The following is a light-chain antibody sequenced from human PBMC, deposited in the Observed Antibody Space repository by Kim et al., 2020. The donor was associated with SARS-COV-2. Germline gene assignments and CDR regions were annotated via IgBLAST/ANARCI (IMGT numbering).Light chain of an antibody. CDR2: RTS. CDR1: EVVSSS. Sequence: PGQRATLACRASEVVSSSALAWYQPKPGHSPRLVIYRTSTRATGVPARFSGSRSGTEFTLTISSLQSEDFAIYYCQQNHNWPWTFGQGTKVDIK. J-gene: IGKJ1*01. CDR3: QQNHNWPWT. V-gene: IGKV3-15*01.